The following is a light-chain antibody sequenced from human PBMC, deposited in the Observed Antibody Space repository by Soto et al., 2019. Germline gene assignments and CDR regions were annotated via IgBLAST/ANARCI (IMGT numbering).Light chain of an antibody. CDR2: AAS. V-gene: IGKV1-39*01. Sequence: DIQMTQSPSSLSASVGDRVTITCRASQNSSSYLNWYQQKPGKAPKLLIYAASSLQSGVPSRFSGSGSGTDFTLTISSLQPEDFATYYCQQSSSTPPTFGQGTKLEIK. J-gene: IGKJ2*01. CDR1: QNSSSY. CDR3: QQSSSTPPT.